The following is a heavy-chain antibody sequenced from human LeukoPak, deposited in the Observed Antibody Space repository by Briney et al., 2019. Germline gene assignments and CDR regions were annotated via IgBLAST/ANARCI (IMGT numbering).Heavy chain of an antibody. D-gene: IGHD4-23*01. CDR3: ARITNDYRGNPFAY. CDR2: IHDSGNT. CDR1: GGSISGYY. V-gene: IGHV4-59*01. Sequence: PSETLSLTCTVSGGSISGYYWSWIRQPPGKGLEWIGFIHDSGNTYYNAALKRRVTTSVDTPTTQLSLNLTSVAAAAPAVYSCARITNDYRGNPFAYSGQGTLLT. J-gene: IGHJ4*02.